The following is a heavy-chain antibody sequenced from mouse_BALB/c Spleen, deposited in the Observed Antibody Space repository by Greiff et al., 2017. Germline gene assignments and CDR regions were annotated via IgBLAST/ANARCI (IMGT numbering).Heavy chain of an antibody. D-gene: IGHD1-3*01. CDR2: IWSGGST. Sequence: VQLQQSGPGLVQPSQSLSITCTVSGFSLTSYGVHWVRQSPGKGLEWLGVIWSGGSTDYNAAFISRLSISKDNSKSQVFFKMISLQANDTAIYYSDRPKVREGYYAMDYWGQGTSVTVAS. V-gene: IGHV2-2*02. CDR3: DRPKVREGYYAMDY. CDR1: GFSLTSYG. J-gene: IGHJ4*01.